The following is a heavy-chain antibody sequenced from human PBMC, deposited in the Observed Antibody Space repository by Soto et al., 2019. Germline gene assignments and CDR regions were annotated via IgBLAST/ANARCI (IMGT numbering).Heavy chain of an antibody. CDR2: IIPILGIA. D-gene: IGHD2-2*03. J-gene: IGHJ5*02. CDR3: ARDGYCSSTSRSCWFDP. CDR1: GGTFSSYT. Sequence: GASVKVSCKASGGTFSSYTISWVRQAPGQRKEWKGRIIPILGIANYAKKYQGRVTITADKSTSTAYMELSSLRSEDTAVYYCARDGYCSSTSRSCWFDPWGQGTLVTVSS. V-gene: IGHV1-69*04.